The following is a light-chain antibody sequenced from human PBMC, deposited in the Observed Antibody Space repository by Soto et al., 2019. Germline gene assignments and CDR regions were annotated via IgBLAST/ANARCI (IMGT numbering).Light chain of an antibody. CDR3: QQRRNWPPT. CDR2: DAS. J-gene: IGKJ2*01. CDR1: QSVGSY. V-gene: IGKV3-11*01. Sequence: ETVLTQAPATLSLSPGERATLSCRASQSVGSYLVWYQQKPGQAPRLLIYDASNRATAIPARFSGSGSGTDVTLTVSSLEPEDFAVYYCQQRRNWPPTFGQGTKLEIK.